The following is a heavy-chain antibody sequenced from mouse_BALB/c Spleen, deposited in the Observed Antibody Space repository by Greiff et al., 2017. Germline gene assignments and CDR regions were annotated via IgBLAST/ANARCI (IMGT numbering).Heavy chain of an antibody. CDR3: ARGGGYDIDY. V-gene: IGHV1-69*01. Sequence: VQLQQPGAELVMPGASVKMSCKASGYTFTDYWMHWVKQRPGQGLEWIGAIDTSDSYTSYNQKFKGKATLTVDESSSTAYMQLSSLTSEDSAVYYCARGGGYDIDYWGQGTTLTVSS. J-gene: IGHJ2*01. CDR1: GYTFTDYW. CDR2: IDTSDSYT. D-gene: IGHD2-2*01.